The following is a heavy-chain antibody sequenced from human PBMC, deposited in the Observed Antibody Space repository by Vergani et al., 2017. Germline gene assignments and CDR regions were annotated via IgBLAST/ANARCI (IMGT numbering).Heavy chain of an antibody. V-gene: IGHV4-59*06. J-gene: IGHJ6*02. CDR1: GAPISYWC. CDR2: IYYSGST. Sequence: QVQMQESGPGLVKTSETLSLTCSASGAPISYWCWSWLRQPAGEGLEWIGYIYYSGSTYYNPSLKSRVTISVDTSKNQFSLKLSSVTAADTAVYYCARVRRXDSSGYYYYYGMDVWGQGTTVTVSS. CDR3: ARVRRXDSSGYYYYYGMDV. D-gene: IGHD3-22*01.